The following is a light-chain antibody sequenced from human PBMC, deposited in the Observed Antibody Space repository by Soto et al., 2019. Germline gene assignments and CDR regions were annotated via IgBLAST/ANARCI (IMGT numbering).Light chain of an antibody. CDR2: EVS. Sequence: QSALTQPASVSGSPGQAITISCTGTTSDIGDYNYVSWYQQSPGKAPKLLIYEVSDRPSGVSNRFSGSKSGNTASLTISGLQTEDEADYYCGSYTGHNTRVFGTGTKVT. J-gene: IGLJ1*01. CDR1: TSDIGDYNY. CDR3: GSYTGHNTRV. V-gene: IGLV2-14*01.